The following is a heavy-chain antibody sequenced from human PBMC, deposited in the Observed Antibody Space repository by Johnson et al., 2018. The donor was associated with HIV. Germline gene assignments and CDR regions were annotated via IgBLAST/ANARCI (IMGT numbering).Heavy chain of an antibody. V-gene: IGHV3-30*04. CDR1: GFTFSSYA. CDR2: ISYDGNNK. Sequence: QVLLVESGGGVVQPGRSLRLSCAASGFTFSSYAMHWVRQAPGKGLEWVAIISYDGNNKYYADSVNGRFSISRDNSKNTLYLQMNSLRPEETAVYYCARDWNNWKHGVPDAFDIWGQGTMVTVSS. CDR3: ARDWNNWKHGVPDAFDI. J-gene: IGHJ3*02. D-gene: IGHD1-20*01.